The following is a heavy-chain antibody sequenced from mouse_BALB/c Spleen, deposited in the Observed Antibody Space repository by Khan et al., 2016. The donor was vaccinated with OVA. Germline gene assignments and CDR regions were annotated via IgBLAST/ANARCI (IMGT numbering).Heavy chain of an antibody. CDR1: GFSLTSYG. J-gene: IGHJ1*01. CDR3: AGHGYFGNYGPYFDV. Sequence: QVQLKESGPGLVAPSQSLSITCTISGFSLTSYGVHWVRQPPGKGLEWLVVIWSDGHTTYNSALKSRLSISKDNSKNQVLLKMNSLQTEDTAMYYCAGHGYFGNYGPYFDVWGAGTTVTVSS. V-gene: IGHV2-6-1*01. CDR2: IWSDGHT. D-gene: IGHD2-1*01.